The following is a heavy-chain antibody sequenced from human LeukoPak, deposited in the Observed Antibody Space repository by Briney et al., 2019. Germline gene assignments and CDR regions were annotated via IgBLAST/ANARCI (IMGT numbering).Heavy chain of an antibody. CDR2: IYTSGST. CDR3: ARQGGFDCSSTSCFYYYYYMDV. V-gene: IGHV4-61*02. J-gene: IGHJ6*03. D-gene: IGHD2-2*01. Sequence: PSETLSLTCTVSGGSISSGSYYWSWIRQPAGKGLEWIGRIYTSGSTNYNPSLKSRVTISVDTSKNQFSLKLSSVTAADTAVYYCARQGGFDCSSTSCFYYYYYMDVWGKGTTVTVSS. CDR1: GGSISSGSYY.